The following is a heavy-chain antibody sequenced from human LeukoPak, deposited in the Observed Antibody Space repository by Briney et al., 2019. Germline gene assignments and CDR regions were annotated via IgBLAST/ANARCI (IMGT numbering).Heavy chain of an antibody. J-gene: IGHJ4*02. CDR2: IKQDGREE. Sequence: GGSLRLSCAASGFIFSNYWMSWVRQAPGKGLEWVANIKQDGREEYYVDSLKGRFTISRDNAKNSLYLQMNSLRAEDTAVYYCASGDSESHPVYWGQGTLVTVSS. CDR3: ASGDSESHPVY. D-gene: IGHD1-26*01. CDR1: GFIFSNYW. V-gene: IGHV3-7*02.